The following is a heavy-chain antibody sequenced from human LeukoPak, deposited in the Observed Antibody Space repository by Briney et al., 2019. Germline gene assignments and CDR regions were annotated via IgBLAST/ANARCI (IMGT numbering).Heavy chain of an antibody. J-gene: IGHJ4*02. V-gene: IGHV4-34*01. CDR3: ARVLYAVAGTSGVDY. D-gene: IGHD6-19*01. Sequence: SETLSLTCTVSGGSISSYYWSWIRQPPGKGLEWIGEINHSGSTNYNPSLKSRVTISVDTSKNQFSLKLSSVTAADTAVYYCARVLYAVAGTSGVDYWGQGTLVTVSS. CDR1: GGSISSYY. CDR2: INHSGST.